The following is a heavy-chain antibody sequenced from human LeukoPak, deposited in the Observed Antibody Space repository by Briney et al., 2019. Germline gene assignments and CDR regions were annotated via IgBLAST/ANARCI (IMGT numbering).Heavy chain of an antibody. J-gene: IGHJ6*03. CDR1: GGSFSGYY. V-gene: IGHV4-34*01. CDR3: ARMRYSSGWGYYYYYMDV. Sequence: SETLSLTCAVYGGSFSGYYWSWIRQPPGKGLEWIGEINHSGSTNHNPSLKSRVTISVDTSKNQFSLKLSSVTAADTAVYYCARMRYSSGWGYYYYYMDVWGKGTTVTISS. D-gene: IGHD6-19*01. CDR2: INHSGST.